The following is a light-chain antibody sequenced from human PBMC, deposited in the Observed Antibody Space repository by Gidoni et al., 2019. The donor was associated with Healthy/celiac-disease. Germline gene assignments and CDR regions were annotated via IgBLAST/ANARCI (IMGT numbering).Light chain of an antibody. CDR1: QSISSW. CDR2: KAS. J-gene: IGKJ2*01. V-gene: IGKV1-5*03. Sequence: DIQMTQSPSTLSASVGDRVTITCRASQSISSWLAWYQQKPGKDPKLLIYKASSLESWVPSRFSGSGSGTEFTLTISSLQPDDFATYYCQQYNSYSPYTFGQGTKLEIK. CDR3: QQYNSYSPYT.